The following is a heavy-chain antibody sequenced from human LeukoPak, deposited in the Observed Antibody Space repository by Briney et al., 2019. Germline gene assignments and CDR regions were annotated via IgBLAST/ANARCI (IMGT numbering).Heavy chain of an antibody. CDR3: AKVVATIEYFQH. V-gene: IGHV3-23*01. D-gene: IGHD5-12*01. Sequence: QPGGSLRLSCAASGFTFSSYAMSWVPQAPGKGLEWVSTISGSVGSTYYADSVKGRFTISRDNSKNTLYLQMNSLRAEDTALYYCAKVVATIEYFQHWGQGTLVTVSS. J-gene: IGHJ1*01. CDR1: GFTFSSYA. CDR2: ISGSVGST.